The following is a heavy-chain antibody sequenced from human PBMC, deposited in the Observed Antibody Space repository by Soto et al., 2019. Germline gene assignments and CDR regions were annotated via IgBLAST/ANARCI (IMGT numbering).Heavy chain of an antibody. D-gene: IGHD1-26*01. V-gene: IGHV4-39*01. J-gene: IGHJ5*01. CDR1: GGSISSNSHY. CDR3: ARIFTGNYYIDS. Sequence: SETLSLTCTVSGGSISSNSHYWGWIRPPPGKGLEWIGSIFHSGSTKYSASLKSRVTISVDTSKDQFSLRLSSVTVADTAVYYCARIFTGNYYIDSWGQGTLVTVSS. CDR2: IFHSGST.